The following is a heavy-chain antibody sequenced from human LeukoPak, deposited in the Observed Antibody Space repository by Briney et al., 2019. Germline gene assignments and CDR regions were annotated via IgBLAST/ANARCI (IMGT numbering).Heavy chain of an antibody. D-gene: IGHD2-21*02. CDR1: GYTFTGYY. CDR3: ARDYCGGDRFPDY. V-gene: IGHV1-2*06. J-gene: IGHJ4*02. CDR2: INPNSGDT. Sequence: ASVKVSCKASGYTFTGYYIHWVRQAPGQGLEWMGRINPNSGDTNYAQKFQGRVTMTRDTSISTAYMELSRLRSDDTAVYYCARDYCGGDRFPDYWGQGTLVTVSS.